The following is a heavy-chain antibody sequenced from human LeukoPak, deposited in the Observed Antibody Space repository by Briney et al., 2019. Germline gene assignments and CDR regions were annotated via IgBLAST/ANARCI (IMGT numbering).Heavy chain of an antibody. D-gene: IGHD5-18*01. J-gene: IGHJ4*02. V-gene: IGHV3-53*04. CDR2: IYSGGTT. CDR1: GFTVSNNC. CDR3: ARVDTVMAYYFDR. Sequence: QPGGSLRLYCAASGFTVSNNCMTWVRQAPGQGLEWVSTIYSGGTTYYADSVMGRFTISRHNSRNTLYLQMNSLRAEDTAVYYCARVDTVMAYYFDRWGQGTLVTVSS.